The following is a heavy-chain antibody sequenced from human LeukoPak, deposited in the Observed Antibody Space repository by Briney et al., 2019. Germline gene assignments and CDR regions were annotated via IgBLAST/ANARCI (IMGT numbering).Heavy chain of an antibody. Sequence: GGSLRLSCAASGFTFSSYGMHWVRQAPGKGLEWVAVIWYDESNKYYADSVKGRFTISRDNSRNTLYLQMNSLRAEDTAVYYCARDGFSSSWYGRALDYWGQGTLVTVSS. CDR2: IWYDESNK. V-gene: IGHV3-33*01. CDR1: GFTFSSYG. CDR3: ARDGFSSSWYGRALDY. D-gene: IGHD6-13*01. J-gene: IGHJ4*02.